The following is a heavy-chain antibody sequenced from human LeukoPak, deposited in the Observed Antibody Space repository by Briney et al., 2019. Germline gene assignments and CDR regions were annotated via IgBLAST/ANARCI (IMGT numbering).Heavy chain of an antibody. Sequence: ASVKVSCKVSGYTLTELSMHWVRQAPGTGLEWMGGFDPEDGETIYAQKFQGRVTMTEDTSTDTAYMELSSLRSEDTAVYYCATGLTRRNPKLRYFDWLLSYDAFDIWGQGTMVTVSS. CDR3: ATGLTRRNPKLRYFDWLLSYDAFDI. CDR2: FDPEDGET. V-gene: IGHV1-24*01. D-gene: IGHD3-9*01. CDR1: GYTLTELS. J-gene: IGHJ3*02.